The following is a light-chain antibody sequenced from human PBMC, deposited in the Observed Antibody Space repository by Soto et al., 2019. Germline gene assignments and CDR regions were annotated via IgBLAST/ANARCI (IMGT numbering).Light chain of an antibody. CDR1: QSVSNNY. CDR3: QQRRNWPIT. CDR2: DAS. Sequence: EIVLTQSPGTLSLSPGERATLSCRASQSVSNNYLAWYQQKPGQAPRLLIYDASNRATGIPARFSGSGSGTDFTLTISSLEPEDFAVYYCQQRRNWPITFGQGTRLEIK. J-gene: IGKJ5*01. V-gene: IGKV3-11*01.